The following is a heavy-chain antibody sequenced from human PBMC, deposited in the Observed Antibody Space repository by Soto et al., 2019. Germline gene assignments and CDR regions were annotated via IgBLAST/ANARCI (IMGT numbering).Heavy chain of an antibody. D-gene: IGHD3-16*01. Sequence: VQLVESGGGVVQPGRSLRLSCSVSGFTFSNYAMHWVRQAPGKGLEWVAFISNDERKKYYAASVKDRFTISRDNSKKTVYLQMNSLGPEDTAGYYWAKGGGDQRYCDYWGQGTLVIVSS. J-gene: IGHJ4*02. CDR1: GFTFSNYA. CDR2: ISNDERKK. V-gene: IGHV3-30*18. CDR3: AKGGGDQRYCDY.